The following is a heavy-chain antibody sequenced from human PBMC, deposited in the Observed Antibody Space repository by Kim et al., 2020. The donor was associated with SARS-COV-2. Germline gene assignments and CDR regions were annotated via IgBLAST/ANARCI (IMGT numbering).Heavy chain of an antibody. CDR2: ISSSSSTI. V-gene: IGHV3-48*02. D-gene: IGHD1-1*01. Sequence: GGSLRLSCAASGFTFSSYSMNWVRQAPGKGLEWVSYISSSSSTIYYADSVKGRFTISRDNAKDSLYLQMNSLRDEDTAVYYCARYPTARIWGWNDLYYYGKDVWGQGTTVTVSS. CDR3: ARYPTARIWGWNDLYYYGKDV. CDR1: GFTFSSYS. J-gene: IGHJ6*02.